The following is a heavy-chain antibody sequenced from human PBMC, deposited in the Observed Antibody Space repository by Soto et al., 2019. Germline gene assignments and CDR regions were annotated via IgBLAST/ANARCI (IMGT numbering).Heavy chain of an antibody. CDR2: IYYSGST. CDR3: ARHGRMITFGGVIVTPPSMPFDY. CDR1: GGSISSYY. J-gene: IGHJ4*02. D-gene: IGHD3-16*02. Sequence: SETLSLTCTVSGGSISSYYWSWIRQPPGKGLEWIGYIYYSGSTNYNPSLKSRVTISVDTSKNQFSLKLSSVTAADTAVYYCARHGRMITFGGVIVTPPSMPFDYWGQGTLVTVSS. V-gene: IGHV4-59*01.